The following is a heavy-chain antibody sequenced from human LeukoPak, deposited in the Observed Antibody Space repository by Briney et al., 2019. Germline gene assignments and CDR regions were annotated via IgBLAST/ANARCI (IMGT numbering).Heavy chain of an antibody. CDR3: ARDNSLDS. D-gene: IGHD5-18*01. CDR1: GFTFSSYN. CDR2: ISSSGIYI. V-gene: IGHV3-21*01. J-gene: IGHJ4*02. Sequence: GGSLRLSCAASGFTFSSYNMNWVRRAPGKGLEWVSFISSSGIYIYDADSVKGRFTISRSNAMNSLYLQMNSLRVEDTAVYYCARDNSLDSWGQGTLVTVSS.